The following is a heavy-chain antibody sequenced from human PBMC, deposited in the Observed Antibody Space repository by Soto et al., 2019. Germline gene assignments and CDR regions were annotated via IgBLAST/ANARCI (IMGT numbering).Heavy chain of an antibody. CDR1: GFTFINAW. D-gene: IGHD3-22*01. Sequence: PGGSLRLSWAASGFTFINAWMTWVRQAPGQGLEWAGRIKSKTDGGTTDYAAPVKGRFAISRDDSKNTLYLQMDSLHTEDTAVYYCTTDAYYDTSGYWFWGRRTRFTVAS. J-gene: IGHJ4*02. CDR2: IKSKTDGGTT. V-gene: IGHV3-15*01. CDR3: TTDAYYDTSGYWF.